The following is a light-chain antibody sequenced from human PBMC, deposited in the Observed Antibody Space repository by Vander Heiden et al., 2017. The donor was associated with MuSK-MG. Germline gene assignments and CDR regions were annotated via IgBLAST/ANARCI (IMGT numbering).Light chain of an antibody. CDR3: QQYNNWPPYT. J-gene: IGKJ2*01. CDR1: QSVSSN. Sequence: EIVMTQSPATLSVSPGERATLSCRASQSVSSNLAWYQQKPGQAPRLLIYGASTRATGIPARFSGSGSGTEFTLTISSLQSEDFAVYYCQQYNNWPPYTFGKVTKLEIK. V-gene: IGKV3-15*01. CDR2: GAS.